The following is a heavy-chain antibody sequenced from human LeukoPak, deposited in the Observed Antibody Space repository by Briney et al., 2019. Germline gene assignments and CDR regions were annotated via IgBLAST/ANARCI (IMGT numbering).Heavy chain of an antibody. Sequence: NPSETLSLTCTVSGGSISSYYWSWIRQPPGKGLEWIGYIYYSGSTNYNPSLKSRVTISVDTSKNQFSLKLSSVTAADTAVYYCARDGGIYCSGGSCYYGWYFDLWGRGTLVTVSS. V-gene: IGHV4-59*01. CDR3: ARDGGIYCSGGSCYYGWYFDL. J-gene: IGHJ2*01. D-gene: IGHD2-15*01. CDR2: IYYSGST. CDR1: GGSISSYY.